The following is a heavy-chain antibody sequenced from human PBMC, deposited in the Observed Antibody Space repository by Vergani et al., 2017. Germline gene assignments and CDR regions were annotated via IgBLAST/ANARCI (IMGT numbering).Heavy chain of an antibody. CDR3: AKWGSSWLDYYYGMDV. V-gene: IGHV3-9*01. D-gene: IGHD6-13*01. Sequence: VQLVESGGGVVQPGRSLRLSCAASGFTFSSYGMHWVRQAPGKGLEWVSGISWNSGSIGYADSVKGRFTISRDNAKNSLYLQMNSLRAEDTALYYCAKWGSSWLDYYYGMDVWGQGTTVTVSS. CDR1: GFTFSSYG. J-gene: IGHJ6*02. CDR2: ISWNSGSI.